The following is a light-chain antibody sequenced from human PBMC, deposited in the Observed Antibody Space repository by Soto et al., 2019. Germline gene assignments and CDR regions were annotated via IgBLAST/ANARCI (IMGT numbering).Light chain of an antibody. CDR1: SSDVGGSNY. J-gene: IGLJ1*01. CDR3: SSYAGSSNV. Sequence: QSVLTQPPSASWSPGQSVTISFTGTSSDVGGSNYVSWYQQHPGKASKLMIYEVSKRPSGGPDRFSGSKSGNTASLTVSGLQAEDEADYYCSSYAGSSNVFGTGTKVTVL. V-gene: IGLV2-8*01. CDR2: EVS.